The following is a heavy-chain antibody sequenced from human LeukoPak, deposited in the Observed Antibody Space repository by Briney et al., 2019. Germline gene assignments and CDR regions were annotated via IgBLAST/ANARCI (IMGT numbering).Heavy chain of an antibody. V-gene: IGHV3-7*01. D-gene: IGHD5-24*01. Sequence: GGSLRLSCAASGFTFTTYWMGWVRQAPGKGPECVANINQVGSSKYFVDSVKGRFIISRDNAKNSLYLQMNSLRDEDTAVYYCANLGPPGRDHYLESWGQGTLVTVSS. J-gene: IGHJ4*02. CDR3: ANLGPPGRDHYLES. CDR2: INQVGSSK. CDR1: GFTFTTYW.